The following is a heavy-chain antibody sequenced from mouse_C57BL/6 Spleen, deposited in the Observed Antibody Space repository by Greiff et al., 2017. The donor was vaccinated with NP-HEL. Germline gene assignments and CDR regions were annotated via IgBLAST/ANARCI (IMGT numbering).Heavy chain of an antibody. Sequence: EVQLQQSGPELVKPGASVKISCKASGYTFTDYYMNWVKQSHGKSLEWIGDINPNNGGTSYNQKFKGKATLTVDKSSSTAYMELRSLTSEDSAVYYCASLSPFYWYFDVWGTGTTVTVSS. CDR3: ASLSPFYWYFDV. V-gene: IGHV1-26*01. D-gene: IGHD6-5*01. J-gene: IGHJ1*03. CDR1: GYTFTDYY. CDR2: INPNNGGT.